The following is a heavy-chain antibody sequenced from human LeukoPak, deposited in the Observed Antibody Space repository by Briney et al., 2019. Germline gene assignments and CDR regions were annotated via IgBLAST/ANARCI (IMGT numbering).Heavy chain of an antibody. CDR3: ARTTEGYCRGGSCYYYYYYMDV. V-gene: IGHV4-39*07. CDR1: GGSISSSSYY. CDR2: IYYSGST. J-gene: IGHJ6*03. D-gene: IGHD2-15*01. Sequence: SETLSLTCTVSGGSISSSSYYWGWIRQPPGKGLEWIGSIYYSGSTYYNPSLKSRATISVDTSKNQFSLKLSSVTAADTAVYYCARTTEGYCRGGSCYYYYYYMDVWGKGTTVTVSS.